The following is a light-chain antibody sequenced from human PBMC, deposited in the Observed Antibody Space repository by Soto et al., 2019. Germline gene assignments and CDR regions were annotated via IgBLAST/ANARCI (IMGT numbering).Light chain of an antibody. V-gene: IGKV3-20*01. CDR3: QQYGSSLTWT. Sequence: EIVLTQSPGTLSLSPGERATLSCRASQSVSSSYLAWYQQKPGQAPRLLIYGASSRATSIPDRFSGSGSGTDFTLTISRLEPEDFAVYYCQQYGSSLTWTFGQGPKVEIK. J-gene: IGKJ1*01. CDR2: GAS. CDR1: QSVSSSY.